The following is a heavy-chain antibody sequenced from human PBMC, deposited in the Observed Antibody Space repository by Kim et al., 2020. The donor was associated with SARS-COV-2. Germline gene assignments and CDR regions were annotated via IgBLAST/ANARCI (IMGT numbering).Heavy chain of an antibody. CDR2: IYYKGST. J-gene: IGHJ6*02. Sequence: SETLSLTCTVPGGSISSTSYSWGWIRQPPGKGLEWIGSIYYKGSTYYNPSLKSRVTISLDTSKNQFSLKLTFLTAADTAVYYCARATYGSWVVTLFYYYGMDVWGQGTTVTVSS. CDR3: ARATYGSWVVTLFYYYGMDV. V-gene: IGHV4-39*07. CDR1: GGSISSTSYS. D-gene: IGHD3-10*01.